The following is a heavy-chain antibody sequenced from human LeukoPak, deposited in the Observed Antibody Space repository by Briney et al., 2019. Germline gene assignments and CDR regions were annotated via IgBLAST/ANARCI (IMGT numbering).Heavy chain of an antibody. CDR3: TTKRSGTYPFDY. Sequence: RGSLRLSCAASGFTFSDYSMNWVRQAPGKGLEWVSSISGGSSFIYYTDSVKGRFTISRDNAKNSLCLQMNSLSAEDTAVYYCTTKRSGTYPFDYWGQGTLVTVSS. CDR1: GFTFSDYS. CDR2: ISGGSSFI. D-gene: IGHD1-26*01. J-gene: IGHJ4*02. V-gene: IGHV3-21*01.